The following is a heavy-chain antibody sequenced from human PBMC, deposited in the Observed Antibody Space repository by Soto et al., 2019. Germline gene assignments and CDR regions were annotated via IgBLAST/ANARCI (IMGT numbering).Heavy chain of an antibody. Sequence: SLKVSYKASGGTVSSYTISWVRQAPRQELEWTGGIIPIFGTANYAQKFQGRVTITADESTSTAYMELSSLRSEDTAVHYCVSSTDIVVVTAAFDYWGQGTLVTDAS. V-gene: IGHV1-69*13. CDR3: VSSTDIVVVTAAFDY. CDR1: GGTVSSYT. D-gene: IGHD2-21*02. CDR2: IIPIFGTA. J-gene: IGHJ4*02.